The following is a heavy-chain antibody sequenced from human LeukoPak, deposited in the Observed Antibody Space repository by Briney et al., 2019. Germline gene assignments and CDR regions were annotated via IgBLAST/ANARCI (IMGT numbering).Heavy chain of an antibody. D-gene: IGHD3-16*01. CDR3: ARRGRDDMDV. CDR1: GGSISSSSYY. Sequence: PSETLSLTCTVSGGSISSSSYYWGWIRQPPGKGLEWIGSIHYSGSTYYNPSLKSRVTISVDTSKNQFSLKLSSVTAADTAVYYCARRGRDDMDVWGKGTTVTISS. J-gene: IGHJ6*04. V-gene: IGHV4-39*07. CDR2: IHYSGST.